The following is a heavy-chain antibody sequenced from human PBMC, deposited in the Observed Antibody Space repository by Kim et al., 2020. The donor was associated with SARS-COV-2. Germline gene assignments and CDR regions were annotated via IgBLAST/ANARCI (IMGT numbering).Heavy chain of an antibody. Sequence: SYAQKFQGGVTMTRETSTSTVYMELSSLRSEDTAVYYCARRHPSGAFDIWGQGTMVTVSS. D-gene: IGHD3-10*01. CDR3: ARRHPSGAFDI. J-gene: IGHJ3*02. V-gene: IGHV1-46*01.